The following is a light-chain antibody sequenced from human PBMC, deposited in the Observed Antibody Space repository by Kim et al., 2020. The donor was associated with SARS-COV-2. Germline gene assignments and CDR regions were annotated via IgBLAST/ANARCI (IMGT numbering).Light chain of an antibody. CDR2: QDS. J-gene: IGLJ2*01. CDR3: QAWDSSTVV. CDR1: KLGDKY. V-gene: IGLV3-1*01. Sequence: SYELTQPPSVSVYPGQTASITCSGDKLGDKYACWYQQKPGQYHVLVIYQDSKRPSGIPERFSGSNSGNTATLTISGTQAMDEADYYCQAWDSSTVVFGGG.